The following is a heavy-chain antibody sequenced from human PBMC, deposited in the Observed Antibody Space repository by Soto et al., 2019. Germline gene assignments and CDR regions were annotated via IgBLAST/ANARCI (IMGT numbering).Heavy chain of an antibody. CDR2: INPSGGST. V-gene: IGHV1-46*01. CDR1: GYTFTNYY. D-gene: IGHD3-16*01. CDR3: ARDGVRASGYYFDY. Sequence: ASVKVSCKASGYTFTNYYMHWVRQAPGQGLEWMGMINPSGGSTSYPQMFHGRVTMTRDTSTNTVYMELHSLTSEDTAVYYCARDGVRASGYYFDYWG. J-gene: IGHJ4*01.